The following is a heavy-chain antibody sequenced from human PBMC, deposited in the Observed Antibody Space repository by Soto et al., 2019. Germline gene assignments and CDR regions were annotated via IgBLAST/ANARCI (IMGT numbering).Heavy chain of an antibody. D-gene: IGHD2-2*01. V-gene: IGHV3-23*01. CDR2: ISGSGGST. J-gene: IGHJ6*02. CDR3: AKDMTVPRFFYYYYGMDV. CDR1: GFTFSSYA. Sequence: GGSLRLSCAASGFTFSSYAMSWVRQALGKGLEWVSAISGSGGSTYYADSVKGRFTISRDNSKNTLYLQMNSLRAEDTAVYYCAKDMTVPRFFYYYYGMDVWGQGTTVTVS.